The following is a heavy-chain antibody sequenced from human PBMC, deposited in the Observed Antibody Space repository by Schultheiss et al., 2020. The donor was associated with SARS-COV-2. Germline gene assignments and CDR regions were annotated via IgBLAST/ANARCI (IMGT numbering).Heavy chain of an antibody. CDR3: ARDGYSYGRGAFDI. Sequence: GGSLRLSCAASGFTFSSYDMHWVRQATGKGLEWVSAIGTAGDTYYPGSVKGRFTISRENAKNSLYLQMNSLRAEDTAVYYCARDGYSYGRGAFDIWGQGTMVTVSS. V-gene: IGHV3-13*01. D-gene: IGHD5-18*01. J-gene: IGHJ3*02. CDR2: IGTAGDT. CDR1: GFTFSSYD.